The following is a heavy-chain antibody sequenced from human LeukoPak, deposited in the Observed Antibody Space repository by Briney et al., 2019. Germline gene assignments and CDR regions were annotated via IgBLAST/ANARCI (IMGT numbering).Heavy chain of an antibody. Sequence: SETLSLTCTVSGGSISSYYWSWIWQPPGKGLEWIGYIYYSESTNYNPSLKSRVTITVDTSKNQFSLKLSSVTAADTAVYYCARGVKIEYSSSSRNWYFDLWGRGTLVTVSS. CDR1: GGSISSYY. D-gene: IGHD6-6*01. CDR2: IYYSEST. V-gene: IGHV4-59*08. CDR3: ARGVKIEYSSSSRNWYFDL. J-gene: IGHJ2*01.